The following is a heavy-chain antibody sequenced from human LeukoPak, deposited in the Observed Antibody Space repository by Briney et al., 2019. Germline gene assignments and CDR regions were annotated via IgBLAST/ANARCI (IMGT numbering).Heavy chain of an antibody. CDR3: ARDRTIAARPDYMDV. J-gene: IGHJ6*03. V-gene: IGHV3-11*04. CDR1: GFTFSDYY. Sequence: GGSLRLSCAASGFTFSDYYMSWIRQAPGKGLEWVSYISSSGSTIYYADSVKGRFTISRDNAKNSLYLQMNSLRAEDTAVYYCARDRTIAARPDYMDVWGKGTTVTVSS. CDR2: ISSSGSTI. D-gene: IGHD6-6*01.